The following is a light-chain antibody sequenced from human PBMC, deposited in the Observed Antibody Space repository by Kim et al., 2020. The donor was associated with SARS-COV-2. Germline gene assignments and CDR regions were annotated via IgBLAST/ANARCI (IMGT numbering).Light chain of an antibody. CDR2: EVS. V-gene: IGLV2-8*01. Sequence: QSALTQPPSASGSPGQSVTISCTGTSSDVGAYNYVSWYQQHPGKAPKLMIYEVSKRPSGVPDRFSGSKSGNTASLIVSGLQAEDEADYYCSSYAGSNNVFGGGTQLTVL. CDR3: SSYAGSNNV. CDR1: SSDVGAYNY. J-gene: IGLJ3*02.